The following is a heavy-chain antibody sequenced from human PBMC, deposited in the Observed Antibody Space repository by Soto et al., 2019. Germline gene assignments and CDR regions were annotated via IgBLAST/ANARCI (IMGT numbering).Heavy chain of an antibody. Sequence: GSLRLSCASSGFTFSTYEFNGVRQAPGRGLEWISYISVSGNIIKYAESVKGRFTISRDNAENSLHLHMSNLRVDDTALYFCVRDTMRASAAASLDYWGQGTQVTVSS. J-gene: IGHJ4*02. V-gene: IGHV3-48*03. CDR3: VRDTMRASAAASLDY. D-gene: IGHD2-2*01. CDR1: GFTFSTYE. CDR2: ISVSGNII.